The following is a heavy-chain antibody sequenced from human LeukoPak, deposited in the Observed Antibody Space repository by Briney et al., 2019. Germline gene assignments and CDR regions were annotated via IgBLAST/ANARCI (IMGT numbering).Heavy chain of an antibody. CDR2: ISAYNGNT. J-gene: IGHJ6*03. CDR3: ARIGYCSSTSCYPYYMDV. Sequence: ASVKVSCKASGYTFTSYGISWVRQAPGQGLEWMGWISAYNGNTNYAQKLQGGVTMTTDTSTSTAYMELRSLRSDDTAVYYCARIGYCSSTSCYPYYMDVWGKGTTVTVSS. V-gene: IGHV1-18*01. D-gene: IGHD2-2*01. CDR1: GYTFTSYG.